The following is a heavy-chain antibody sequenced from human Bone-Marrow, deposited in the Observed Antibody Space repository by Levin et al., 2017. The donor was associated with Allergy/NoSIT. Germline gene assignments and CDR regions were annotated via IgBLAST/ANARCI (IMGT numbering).Heavy chain of an antibody. CDR2: IYSSGDL. J-gene: IGHJ4*02. Sequence: SETLSLTCSVSGGSIGSSSHYWGWIRQPPGKGLEWIVSIYSSGDLYYNPSLKSRLTISVDSSENHFPLELSSVTAADTAVYYCARLPSSTGRFDVWGQGFLVTVSS. V-gene: IGHV4-39*02. CDR1: GGSIGSSSHY. D-gene: IGHD6-19*01. CDR3: ARLPSSTGRFDV.